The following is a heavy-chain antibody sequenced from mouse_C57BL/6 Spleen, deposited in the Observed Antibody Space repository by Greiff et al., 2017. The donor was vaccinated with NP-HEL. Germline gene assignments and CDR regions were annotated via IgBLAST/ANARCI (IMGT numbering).Heavy chain of an antibody. J-gene: IGHJ2*01. V-gene: IGHV1-52*01. CDR3: AGTGTGLDY. D-gene: IGHD4-1*01. CDR1: GYPFTRYW. Sequence: QVQLQPPGAELVRPGSSVQLSCKASGYPFTRYWMHWVKQRPIQGLEWIGNIDPSDRATPSTPKFKDKATLTVDKSSSTAYTQRSSLTSEDSAVYNCAGTGTGLDYRGQDTTLTVSS. CDR2: IDPSDRAT.